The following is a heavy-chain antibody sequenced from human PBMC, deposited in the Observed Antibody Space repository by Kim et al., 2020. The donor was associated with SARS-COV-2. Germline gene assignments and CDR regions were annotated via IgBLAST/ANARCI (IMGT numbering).Heavy chain of an antibody. J-gene: IGHJ4*02. CDR2: ISYSGHST. Sequence: GGSLRRSCAASGFTFSNFAMSWVRQAPGKGLEWVSAISYSGHSTYYADSVKGRFTISRDNPRNTLYLQMNSLRAEDTAVYHCATDILTGYLGFDSWGQGT. V-gene: IGHV3-23*01. CDR1: GFTFSNFA. D-gene: IGHD3-9*01. CDR3: ATDILTGYLGFDS.